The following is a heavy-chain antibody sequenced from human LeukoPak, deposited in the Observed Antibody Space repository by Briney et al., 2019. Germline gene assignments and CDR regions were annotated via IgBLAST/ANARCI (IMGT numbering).Heavy chain of an antibody. Sequence: AGSLRLSCAASGFTFSSYWMTWVRQAPGKGLECVANIKEDGSEEYYVDSVKGRFSISRDNAKNSLHLQMNSLRAEDTAVYYCARDWLAGNPYHAFDLWGKGTMVTVSS. D-gene: IGHD3-22*01. CDR2: IKEDGSEE. J-gene: IGHJ3*01. CDR3: ARDWLAGNPYHAFDL. CDR1: GFTFSSYW. V-gene: IGHV3-7*01.